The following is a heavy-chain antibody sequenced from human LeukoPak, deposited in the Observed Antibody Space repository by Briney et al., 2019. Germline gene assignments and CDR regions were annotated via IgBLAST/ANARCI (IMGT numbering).Heavy chain of an antibody. CDR3: AREGLTTSRNNAFDI. J-gene: IGHJ3*02. D-gene: IGHD4-11*01. CDR1: GYTSSSYG. CDR2: IWSDESKK. V-gene: IGHV3-33*01. Sequence: GGSLRLSCAASGYTSSSYGMHWVRQRPGKGLEWLTVIWSDESKKYYGDSVKGRFTVSRDNSKNTLYLDINSLRVDDTAVYYCAREGLTTSRNNAFDIWGQGTMVAVSS.